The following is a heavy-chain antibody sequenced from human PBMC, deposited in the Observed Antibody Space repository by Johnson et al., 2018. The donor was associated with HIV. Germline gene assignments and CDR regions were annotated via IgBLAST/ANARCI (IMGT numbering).Heavy chain of an antibody. D-gene: IGHD1-26*01. CDR1: GFTFSDYY. J-gene: IGHJ3*01. CDR2: ISSSGRTI. V-gene: IGHV3-11*01. Sequence: VQLVESGGGLIQPGGSLRLSCAASGFTFSDYYMSWIRQAPGKGLEWVSYISSSGRTIYYADSVKGRFNFSRDNSKNTLYLQMSSLRAEDTAVYYCARESASSGRYSGAFDFWGQGTMVTVSS. CDR3: ARESASSGRYSGAFDF.